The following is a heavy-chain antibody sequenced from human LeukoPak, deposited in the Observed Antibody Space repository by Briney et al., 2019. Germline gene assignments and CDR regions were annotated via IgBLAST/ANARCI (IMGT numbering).Heavy chain of an antibody. CDR3: ARGLSGYYSFDY. J-gene: IGHJ4*02. CDR2: VYYSGST. CDR1: GVSISNYY. D-gene: IGHD3-22*01. V-gene: IGHV4-59*01. Sequence: SETLSLTCTVSGVSISNYYWSWIRQPPGKGLEWIGYVYYSGSTNYNPSLKSRVTISVVTSENQFSLKLNSVTAADTAVYYCARGLSGYYSFDYWGQGTLVTVSS.